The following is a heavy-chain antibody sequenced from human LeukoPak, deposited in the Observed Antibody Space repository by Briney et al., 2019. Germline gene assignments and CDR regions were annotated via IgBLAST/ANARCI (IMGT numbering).Heavy chain of an antibody. CDR2: INAGNGNT. J-gene: IGHJ3*02. Sequence: ASVKVSCGASGYTFTSYAMHWVRQAPGQRLEWMGWINAGNGNTKYSQKFPGRVTITRDTSASTAYMELSSLRSEDTAVYYCARVPCRGGSCYSADAFDIWGQGTMVTVSS. V-gene: IGHV1-3*01. CDR3: ARVPCRGGSCYSADAFDI. D-gene: IGHD2-15*01. CDR1: GYTFTSYA.